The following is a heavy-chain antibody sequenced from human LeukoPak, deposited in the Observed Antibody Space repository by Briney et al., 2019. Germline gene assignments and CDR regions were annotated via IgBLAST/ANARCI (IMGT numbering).Heavy chain of an antibody. V-gene: IGHV4-38-2*02. CDR1: GYSISSGYY. CDR3: ARAGVEMATIVDY. J-gene: IGHJ4*02. Sequence: SETLSLTXTVSGYSISSGYYWGWIRQPPGKGLEWIGSIYHSGSTYYNPSLKSRVTISVDTSKNQFSLKLSSVTAADTAVYYCARAGVEMATIVDYWGQGTLVTVSS. CDR2: IYHSGST. D-gene: IGHD5-24*01.